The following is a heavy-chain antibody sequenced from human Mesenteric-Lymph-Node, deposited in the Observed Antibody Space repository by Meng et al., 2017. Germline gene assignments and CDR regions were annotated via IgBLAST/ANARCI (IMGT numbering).Heavy chain of an antibody. CDR3: AGDKVRDSNAFDI. J-gene: IGHJ3*02. CDR2: IYYSGST. CDR1: GGSISSSSYY. V-gene: IGHV4-39*07. D-gene: IGHD3-10*01. Sequence: QWQLQGSGPGLVKPSGTLSPTCAVSGGSISSSSYYWGWIRQPPGKGLEWIGSIYYSGSTYYNPSLKNRVTISVDTSKNQFSLKLSSVTAADTAVYYCAGDKVRDSNAFDIWGQGTMVTVSS.